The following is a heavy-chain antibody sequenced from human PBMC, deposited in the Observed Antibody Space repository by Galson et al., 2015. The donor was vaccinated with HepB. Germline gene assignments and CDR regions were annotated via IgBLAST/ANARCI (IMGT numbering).Heavy chain of an antibody. CDR1: GYRFTSYW. CDR2: IYPGDSDT. J-gene: IGHJ4*02. D-gene: IGHD3-10*01. Sequence: SGAEVKKPGESMRISCKGSGYRFTSYWIGWVRQMPGKGLEWMGTIYPGDSDTRYSPSFQGQVTISTDKSISTSYLQWSSLKASDTAMYYCARSRYYGSGSDYPDYWGQGTLVTVSS. V-gene: IGHV5-51*01. CDR3: ARSRYYGSGSDYPDY.